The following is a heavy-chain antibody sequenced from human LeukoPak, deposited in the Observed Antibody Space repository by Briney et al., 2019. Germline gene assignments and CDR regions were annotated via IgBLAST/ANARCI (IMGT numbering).Heavy chain of an antibody. J-gene: IGHJ4*02. D-gene: IGHD3-3*01. CDR3: AKSDYDFWSGYYTGIPFFDY. CDR2: ISGSGGST. Sequence: GGSLRLSCAPSGFTFSSYAMSWVRQAPGKGLEWVSAISGSGGSTYYADSVKGRFTISRDNSKNTLYLQMNSLRAEDTAVYYCAKSDYDFWSGYYTGIPFFDYWGQGTLVTVSS. CDR1: GFTFSSYA. V-gene: IGHV3-23*01.